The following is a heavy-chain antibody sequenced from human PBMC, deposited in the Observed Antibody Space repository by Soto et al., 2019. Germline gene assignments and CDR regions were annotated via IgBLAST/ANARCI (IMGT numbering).Heavy chain of an antibody. CDR2: ISWNSGNI. J-gene: IGHJ5*02. CDR3: AKDPYDSFTGYNNWFDP. Sequence: EVQLVESGGGLVQPGRSLRLSCAASGFTFHNYAMHWVRHAPGKGLEWVAGISWNSGNIDFGDSVKGRFTISRDNAKTTLELQMNSLRPEDTAVYYCAKDPYDSFTGYNNWFDPLGQGTLVTVSS. D-gene: IGHD3-9*01. V-gene: IGHV3-9*01. CDR1: GFTFHNYA.